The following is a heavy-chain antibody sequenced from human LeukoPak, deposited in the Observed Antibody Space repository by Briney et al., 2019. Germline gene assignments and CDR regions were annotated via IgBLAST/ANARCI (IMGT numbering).Heavy chain of an antibody. CDR1: GFTFSSYS. Sequence: GGSLRLSCAASGFTFSSYSMNWVRQAPGKGLEWVSSISSSSSYIYYADSVKGRFTISRDNAKNSLYLQMNSLRAEDTAVHYCARDKTYSSGSLYGYWGQGTLVTVSS. CDR2: ISSSSSYI. J-gene: IGHJ4*02. CDR3: ARDKTYSSGSLYGY. V-gene: IGHV3-21*01. D-gene: IGHD6-19*01.